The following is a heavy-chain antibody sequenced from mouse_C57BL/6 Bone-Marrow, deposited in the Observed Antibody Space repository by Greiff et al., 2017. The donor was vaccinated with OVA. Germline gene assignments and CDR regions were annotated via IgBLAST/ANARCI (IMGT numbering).Heavy chain of an antibody. Sequence: VQLQQSVAELVRPGASVKLSCTASGFTFTNSYMHWVKQRPEQGLEWIGRIDPANDNTKYAPKFQGKATMTVDTSSNTAYLQLSSLSSEDTAVYCCARVNFGSSLYSMDYWGQGTSVTVSS. D-gene: IGHD1-1*01. CDR2: IDPANDNT. CDR1: GFTFTNSY. V-gene: IGHV14-3*01. CDR3: ARVNFGSSLYSMDY. J-gene: IGHJ4*01.